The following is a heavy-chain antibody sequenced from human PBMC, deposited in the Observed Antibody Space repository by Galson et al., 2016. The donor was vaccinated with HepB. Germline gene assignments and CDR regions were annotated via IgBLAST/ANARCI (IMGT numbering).Heavy chain of an antibody. Sequence: SLRLSCAASGFTFSVYTMHWVRQAPGKGLEWVALISYDGSNKYYADSVKGRFTISRDHSKNTLYLQMNSLRAEDTAVYYCAKDPGYCSGGTCFPGDYVYYYYSMDVWGQGTTVTVSS. V-gene: IGHV3-30*04. CDR3: AKDPGYCSGGTCFPGDYVYYYYSMDV. D-gene: IGHD2-15*01. J-gene: IGHJ6*02. CDR1: GFTFSVYT. CDR2: ISYDGSNK.